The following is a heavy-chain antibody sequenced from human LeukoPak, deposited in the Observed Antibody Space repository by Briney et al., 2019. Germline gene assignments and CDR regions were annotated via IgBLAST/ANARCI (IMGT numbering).Heavy chain of an antibody. CDR2: ISGSGGST. CDR3: AKGTYGSGSYPYFDY. J-gene: IGHJ4*02. CDR1: GFTFSSYA. V-gene: IGHV3-23*01. D-gene: IGHD3-10*01. Sequence: GGTLRLSCAASGFTFSSYAMSWVRQAPGKGQEWVSAISGSGGSTYYADSVKGRFTISRDNSKNTLYLQMNSLSAEDTAVYYCAKGTYGSGSYPYFDYWGQGTLVTVSS.